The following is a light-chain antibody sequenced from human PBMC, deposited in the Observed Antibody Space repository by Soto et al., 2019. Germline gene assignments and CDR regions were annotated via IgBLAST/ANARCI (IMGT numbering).Light chain of an antibody. CDR1: SSDVGGYNY. CDR2: EVS. Sequence: QSLLTQPPSASGSPGQSVTISCTGTSSDVGGYNYVSWYQQHPGKAPKLMIYEVSKRPSGVPDRFSGSKSGNTASLTVSGLQAEDEADYYCTSHAGTINLVFGGGTKLTVL. V-gene: IGLV2-8*01. J-gene: IGLJ2*01. CDR3: TSHAGTINLV.